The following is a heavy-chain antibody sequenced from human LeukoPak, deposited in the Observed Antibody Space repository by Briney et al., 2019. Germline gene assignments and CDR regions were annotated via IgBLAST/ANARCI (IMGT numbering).Heavy chain of an antibody. CDR2: INHSGST. V-gene: IGHV4-34*01. CDR1: GGSFSGYY. Sequence: SETLSLTCAVYGGSFSGYYWSWIRQPPGKGLEWIGEINHSGSTNYNPSLESRVTISVDTSKNQFSLKLSSVTAADTAVYYCARAGIAARLFDYWGQGTLVTVSS. J-gene: IGHJ4*02. CDR3: ARAGIAARLFDY. D-gene: IGHD6-6*01.